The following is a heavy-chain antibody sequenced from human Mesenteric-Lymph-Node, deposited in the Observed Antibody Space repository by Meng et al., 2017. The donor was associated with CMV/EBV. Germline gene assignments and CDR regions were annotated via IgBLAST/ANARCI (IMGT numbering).Heavy chain of an antibody. J-gene: IGHJ4*02. V-gene: IGHV1-18*01. Sequence: ASVKVSCKASGYIFSSHGITWVRQAPGQGLEWMGWISAYNDDPNHAQKFRGRVTMTKDIPTSTAYMELRSLRSDDTAVYYCARVKLGIGGMYFDYWGQGTLVTVSS. CDR2: ISAYNDDP. CDR1: GYIFSSHG. CDR3: ARVKLGIGGMYFDY. D-gene: IGHD7-27*01.